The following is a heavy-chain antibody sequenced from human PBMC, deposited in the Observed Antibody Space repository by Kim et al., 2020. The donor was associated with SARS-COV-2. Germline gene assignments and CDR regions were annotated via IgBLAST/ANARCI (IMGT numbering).Heavy chain of an antibody. CDR2: IYTSGSP. V-gene: IGHV4-4*07. J-gene: IGHJ4*02. Sequence: SETLSLTCTVSGDSINSYYWTWIRQPAGKGLEWIGLIYTSGSPNYNPSLRSRITMSVDTSKNHFSLKLSSVTAADTAVYYCAKDWSVWGQGILVTVSS. CDR1: GDSINSYY. D-gene: IGHD2-8*02. CDR3: AKDWSV.